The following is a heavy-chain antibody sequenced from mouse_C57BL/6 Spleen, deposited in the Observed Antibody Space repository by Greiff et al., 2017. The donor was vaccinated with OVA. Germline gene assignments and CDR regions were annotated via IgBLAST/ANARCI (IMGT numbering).Heavy chain of an antibody. CDR2: ISDGGSYT. D-gene: IGHD6-1*01. CDR1: GFTFSSYA. J-gene: IGHJ3*01. Sequence: EVMLVESGGGLVKPGGSLKLSCAASGFTFSSYAMSWVRQTPEKRLEWVATISDGGSYTYYPDNVKGRFTISRDNAKNNLYLQMSHLKSEDTAMYYCARDGAARAWFAYWGQGTLVTVSA. CDR3: ARDGAARAWFAY. V-gene: IGHV5-4*01.